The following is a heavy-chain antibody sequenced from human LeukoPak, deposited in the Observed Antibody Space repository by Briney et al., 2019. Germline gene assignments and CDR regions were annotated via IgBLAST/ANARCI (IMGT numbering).Heavy chain of an antibody. CDR2: IYYSGST. V-gene: IGHV4-59*12. CDR3: ATAGKGYYMDV. CDR1: GGSISSYY. J-gene: IGHJ6*03. Sequence: PSETLSLTCTVSGGSISSYYWSWIRQPPGKGLEWIGYIYYSGSTNYNPSLKSRVTISVDTSKNQFSLKLSSVTAADTAVYYCATAGKGYYMDVWGKGTTVTVSS.